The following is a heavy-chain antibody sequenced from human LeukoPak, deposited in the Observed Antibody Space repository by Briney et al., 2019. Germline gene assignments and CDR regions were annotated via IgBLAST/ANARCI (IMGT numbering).Heavy chain of an antibody. V-gene: IGHV4-59*01. CDR1: GGSISSYY. D-gene: IGHD3-22*01. CDR2: IYYSGST. J-gene: IGHJ4*02. Sequence: KASETLSLTCTVSGGSISSYYWSWIRQPPGKGLEYIGYIYYSGSTNYNPSLKSRVTISVDTSKNQFSLKLSSVTAADTAVYYCARLYYETGGYYYIDYWGQGTLVTVSS. CDR3: ARLYYETGGYYYIDY.